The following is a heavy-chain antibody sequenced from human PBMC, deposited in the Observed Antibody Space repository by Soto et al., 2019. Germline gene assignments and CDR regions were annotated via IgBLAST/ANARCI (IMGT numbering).Heavy chain of an antibody. D-gene: IGHD3-9*01. V-gene: IGHV1-18*01. CDR2: ITPNSGYT. Sequence: QLQLMQSGGEARNPGASVKVSCAASGYKFSSYAISWLRQAPGQGLEWMGLITPNSGYTNYAQKFQGRLILTTDIPSSTAYMELTSLTYDDTVMYYCATSYDTGFDPWGQGTLVSVS. CDR1: GYKFSSYA. J-gene: IGHJ5*02. CDR3: ATSYDTGFDP.